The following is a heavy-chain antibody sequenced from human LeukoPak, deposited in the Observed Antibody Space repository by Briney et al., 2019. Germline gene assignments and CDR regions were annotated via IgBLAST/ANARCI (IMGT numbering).Heavy chain of an antibody. J-gene: IGHJ3*01. CDR3: ARDTHYYGSGSPAFDL. Sequence: PGGSLRLSCEASGFTFSSYSMNWVRQAPGKGLEWVSYISFSSATIHYADSVKGRFTISRDNAKNSLYLQLNSLRAEDTALYYCARDTHYYGSGSPAFDLWGRRTMVTVSS. V-gene: IGHV3-48*01. CDR2: ISFSSATI. D-gene: IGHD3-10*01. CDR1: GFTFSSYS.